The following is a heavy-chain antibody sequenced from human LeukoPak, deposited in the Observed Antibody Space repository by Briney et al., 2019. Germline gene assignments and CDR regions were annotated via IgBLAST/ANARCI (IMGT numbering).Heavy chain of an antibody. CDR1: GGSFSGYY. J-gene: IGHJ4*02. V-gene: IGHV4-34*01. CDR2: IYYSGST. D-gene: IGHD6-13*01. Sequence: SETLSLTCAVYGGSFSGYYWSWIRQPPGKGLEWIGSIYYSGSTYYNPSLKSRVTISVDTSKNQFSLKLSSVTVADTSVYYCARHGSSWYYFDYWGQGTLVTVSS. CDR3: ARHGSSWYYFDY.